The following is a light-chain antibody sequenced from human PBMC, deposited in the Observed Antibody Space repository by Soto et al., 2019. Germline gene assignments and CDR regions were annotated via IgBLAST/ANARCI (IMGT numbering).Light chain of an antibody. CDR2: GAS. CDR3: QQYGVSPLT. V-gene: IGKV3-20*01. J-gene: IGKJ3*01. CDR1: QSVSSDY. Sequence: EIVLTQSPGTLSFSPGERATLSCRASQSVSSDYLAWYQQKPGQAPRLLIYGASSRATGIPDRFSGSGSGTDFTLTVSRLEPEDFAVFYCQQYGVSPLTFGPGTKVEIK.